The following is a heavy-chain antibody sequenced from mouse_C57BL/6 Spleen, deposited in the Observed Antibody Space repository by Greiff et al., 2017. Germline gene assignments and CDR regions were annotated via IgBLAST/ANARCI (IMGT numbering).Heavy chain of an antibody. Sequence: VQLQQSGAELVRPGASVKLSCTASGFNIKDDYMHWVKQRPEQGLEWIGWIDPGNGDTEYASKFQGKATITADTSSNTAYLQLSSLTSEDTAVYYCTTDYYCTPFAYWGQGTLVTVSA. CDR2: IDPGNGDT. J-gene: IGHJ3*01. V-gene: IGHV14-4*01. CDR1: GFNIKDDY. D-gene: IGHD1-1*01. CDR3: TTDYYCTPFAY.